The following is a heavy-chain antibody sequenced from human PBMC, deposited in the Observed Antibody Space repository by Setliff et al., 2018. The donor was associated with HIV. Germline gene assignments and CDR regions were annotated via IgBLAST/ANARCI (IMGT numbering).Heavy chain of an antibody. D-gene: IGHD3-22*01. CDR3: ARVVTMIVVVDY. V-gene: IGHV4-61*09. J-gene: IGHJ4*02. CDR2: IYTSGST. CDR1: GGSISSGSYY. Sequence: ASETLSLTCTVSGGSISSGSYYWSWIRQPAGKGLEWIGHIYTSGSTNYNPSLKSRVTISVDTSKNQFSLKLSSVTAADTAVYYCARVVTMIVVVDYWGQGTLVTVSS.